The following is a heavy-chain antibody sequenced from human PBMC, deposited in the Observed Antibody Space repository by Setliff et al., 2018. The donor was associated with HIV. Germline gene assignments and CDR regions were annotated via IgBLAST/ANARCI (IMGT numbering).Heavy chain of an antibody. CDR2: ISPDGSVI. CDR1: GFTFGSQW. Sequence: LLGGSLRLSCAASGFTFGSQWMHWVRQAPGKGLVWVSRISPDGSVINYAGSVKGRFTISRDNAKNTLYLQMNGLRAEDTAVYYCVRGIVGASVFNYWGQGTQVTVSS. CDR3: VRGIVGASVFNY. V-gene: IGHV3-74*01. J-gene: IGHJ4*02. D-gene: IGHD1-26*01.